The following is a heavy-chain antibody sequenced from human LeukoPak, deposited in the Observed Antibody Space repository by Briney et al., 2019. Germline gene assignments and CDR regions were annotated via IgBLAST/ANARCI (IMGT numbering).Heavy chain of an antibody. V-gene: IGHV4-59*01. CDR3: ARGRFLDAFDI. D-gene: IGHD3-3*01. Sequence: SETLSLTCTVSGGSISTYYWSWIRQPPGKGLEWIGYIYYSGSTKYKPSLKSRVTISVDTSKNQFYLKLSSVTAADTAVYYCARGRFLDAFDIWGQGTMVTVSS. J-gene: IGHJ3*02. CDR1: GGSISTYY. CDR2: IYYSGST.